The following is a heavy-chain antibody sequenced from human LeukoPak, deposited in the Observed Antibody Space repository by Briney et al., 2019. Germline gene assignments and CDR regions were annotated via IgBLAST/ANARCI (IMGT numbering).Heavy chain of an antibody. V-gene: IGHV3-23*01. CDR1: GFTFHIYA. Sequence: QPGGSLRLSCAASGFTFHIYAMNWVRQAPGKGLEWVSVISVGGGRTNYADSVKGRFTISRDNSKNTLYLQMNSLRAEDTALYYCAKGDTVDYWGQGTLVTVSS. J-gene: IGHJ4*02. CDR2: ISVGGGRT. CDR3: AKGDTVDY.